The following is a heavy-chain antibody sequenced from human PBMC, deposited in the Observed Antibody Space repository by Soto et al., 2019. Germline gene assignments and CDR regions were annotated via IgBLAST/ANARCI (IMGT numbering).Heavy chain of an antibody. CDR3: ARFSPPRKSYDSNPGWFDP. V-gene: IGHV4-4*02. Sequence: SETLSLTCTVSGDSISNDNWWSWVRQPPGKGLEWIGEIYPSGSTNSNPSLKSRVILSLDTSTSEVSLSLTSVTAADAAVYFCARFSPPRKSYDSNPGWFDPWGQGIMVTVSS. D-gene: IGHD3-22*01. CDR2: IYPSGST. CDR1: GDSISNDNW. J-gene: IGHJ5*02.